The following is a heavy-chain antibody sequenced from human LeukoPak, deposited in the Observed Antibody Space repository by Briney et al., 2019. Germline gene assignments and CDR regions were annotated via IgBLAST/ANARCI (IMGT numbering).Heavy chain of an antibody. D-gene: IGHD1-14*01. CDR2: MSGSGDIT. J-gene: IGHJ4*02. Sequence: GGSLRLSCAASGFTFSSYAMSWVRQAPGKGLEWVSGMSGSGDITSYADSVKGRFTISRDNSKNTLCLQMNSLRADDTAVYFCATNRGGADYWGQGTLVTVSS. CDR1: GFTFSSYA. CDR3: ATNRGGADY. V-gene: IGHV3-23*01.